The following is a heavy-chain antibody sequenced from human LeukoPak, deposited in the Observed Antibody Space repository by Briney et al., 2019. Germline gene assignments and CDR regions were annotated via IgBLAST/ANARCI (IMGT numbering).Heavy chain of an antibody. V-gene: IGHV4-34*01. Sequence: SETLSLTCAVYGGSFSGYYWSWIRQPPGKGLEWIGEINHSGSTNYNPSLESRVTISVDTSKNQFSLKLSSVTAADTAVYYCAASWKWSHYFDYWGQGTLVTVSS. CDR1: GGSFSGYY. D-gene: IGHD2-15*01. CDR3: AASWKWSHYFDY. CDR2: INHSGST. J-gene: IGHJ4*02.